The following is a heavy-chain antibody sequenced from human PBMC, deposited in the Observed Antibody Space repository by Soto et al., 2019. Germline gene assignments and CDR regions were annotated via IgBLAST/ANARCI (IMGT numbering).Heavy chain of an antibody. J-gene: IGHJ4*02. Sequence: GGALRISGAASVFTFDDYAMNWVRQVPGQGLVWVSRINSDGSSIIYADSVKGRFTLSRDNAKNTVHLQMSSLRVEDTAVYYCAKDWYHTIDSWGQGIPVTVSS. D-gene: IGHD1-20*01. CDR3: AKDWYHTIDS. CDR1: VFTFDDYA. CDR2: INSDGSSI. V-gene: IGHV3-74*01.